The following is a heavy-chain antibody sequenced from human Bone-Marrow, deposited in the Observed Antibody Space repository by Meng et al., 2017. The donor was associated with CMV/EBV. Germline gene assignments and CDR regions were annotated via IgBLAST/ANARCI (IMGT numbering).Heavy chain of an antibody. CDR2: ISSSSSTI. Sequence: GESLKISCAASGFTFSSYSMNWVRQAPGKGLEWVSYISSSSSTIYYADSVKGRFTISRDNAKNIVYLLMNSLRVEDTAVYYCARDPGGLCTNGVCYTYVMDVWGQGTTVTSYS. D-gene: IGHD2-8*01. CDR1: GFTFSSYS. CDR3: ARDPGGLCTNGVCYTYVMDV. V-gene: IGHV3-48*04. J-gene: IGHJ6*01.